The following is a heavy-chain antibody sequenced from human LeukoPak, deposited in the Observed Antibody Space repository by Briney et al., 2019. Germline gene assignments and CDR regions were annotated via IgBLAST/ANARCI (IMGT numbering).Heavy chain of an antibody. CDR2: IYPGDTDT. V-gene: IGHV5-51*01. Sequence: GESLKISCEGSGYSFTSCWIGWVRQMPGKGLEWMGIIYPGDTDTRYSPSFQGQVTISADKSISTAYLQWSSLKASDSAMYYCARGVPGHNSAIDIWGQGTMVTVSS. J-gene: IGHJ3*02. D-gene: IGHD5-24*01. CDR1: GYSFTSCW. CDR3: ARGVPGHNSAIDI.